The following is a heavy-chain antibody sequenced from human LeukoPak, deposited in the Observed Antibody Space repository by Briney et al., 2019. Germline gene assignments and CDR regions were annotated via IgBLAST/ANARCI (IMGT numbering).Heavy chain of an antibody. CDR2: IYYSGST. D-gene: IGHD3-10*01. CDR1: GGSISSSSYY. J-gene: IGHJ3*02. Sequence: SETLSLTCTVSGGSISSSSYYWGWIRQPPGKGLEWIGNIYYSGSTYYNPSLESRVTISVDTSKNQFSLKLSSVTAADTAVYYCARRGRGSRVTMVRGVIIGGAFDIWGQGTMVTVSS. V-gene: IGHV4-39*01. CDR3: ARRGRGSRVTMVRGVIIGGAFDI.